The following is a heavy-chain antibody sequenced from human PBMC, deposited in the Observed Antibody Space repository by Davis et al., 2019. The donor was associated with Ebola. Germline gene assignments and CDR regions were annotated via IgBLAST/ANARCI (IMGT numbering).Heavy chain of an antibody. CDR3: ARDRRTIFGRWYYFDY. CDR2: ISYDGSNK. V-gene: IGHV3-30-3*01. D-gene: IGHD3-3*01. Sequence: GESLKISCAASGFTFSSYAMHWVRQAPGKGLEWVAVISYDGSNKYYADSVKGRFTISRDNSKNTLYLQMNSLRAEDTAVYYCARDRRTIFGRWYYFDYWGQGTLVTVSS. J-gene: IGHJ4*02. CDR1: GFTFSSYA.